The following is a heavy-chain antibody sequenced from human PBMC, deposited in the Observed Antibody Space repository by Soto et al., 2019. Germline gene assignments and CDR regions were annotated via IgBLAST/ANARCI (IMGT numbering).Heavy chain of an antibody. D-gene: IGHD2-2*01. CDR2: IIPIFGTA. CDR1: GGTFSSYA. V-gene: IGHV1-69*12. CDR3: ARHDCISTSCYYYYYYGMDV. Sequence: QVQLVQSGAEVKKPGSSVKVSCKASGGTFSSYAISWVRQAPGQGLEWMGGIIPIFGTANYAQKFQGRVTSTADESTSTAYMELSSLRSEETAVYYCARHDCISTSCYYYYYYGMDVWGQGTTGTVSS. J-gene: IGHJ6*02.